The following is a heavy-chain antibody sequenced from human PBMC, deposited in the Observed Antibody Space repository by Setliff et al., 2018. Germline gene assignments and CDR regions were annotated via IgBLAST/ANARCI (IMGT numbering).Heavy chain of an antibody. D-gene: IGHD2-15*01. CDR1: GFSFGDYA. V-gene: IGHV3-49*04. J-gene: IGHJ6*03. CDR3: TRDAPFWAPQYSLWSDGAYSQYYYMDV. CDR2: IRTKGNSETT. Sequence: LRLSCVPSGFSFGDYAMNWVRQAPGKGLEWISLIRTKGNSETTEYATSVKGRFTISRDDSTSVAYLQMNSLKSEDTAVYYCTRDAPFWAPQYSLWSDGAYSQYYYMDVWGKGTTVTVSS.